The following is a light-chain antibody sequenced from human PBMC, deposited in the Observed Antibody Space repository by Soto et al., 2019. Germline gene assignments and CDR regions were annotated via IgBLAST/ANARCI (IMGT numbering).Light chain of an antibody. CDR2: EAS. J-gene: IGKJ5*01. CDR3: QQHQNRKVT. V-gene: IGKV3D-20*02. Sequence: HSLSMLSVSTGERATLSCLASQSICRSLDWYQQKPGQAPRLLISEASNRATGIPDRFSGSGSGTDFTLTISRVEPEDLAVYYCQQHQNRKVTFGQGTRLEIK. CDR1: QSICRS.